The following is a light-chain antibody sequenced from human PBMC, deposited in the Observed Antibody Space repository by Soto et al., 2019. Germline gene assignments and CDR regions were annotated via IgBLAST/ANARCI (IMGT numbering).Light chain of an antibody. J-gene: IGKJ1*01. Sequence: EIVMTQSPATLSVSPGERATLSCRASQSVSSNLAWYQQKPGQAPRLLIYGASTRATGIPARFSGSRSGTEFTLTISSLRSEDFAIYSCQQYKNWLWWTFGQVTKVDI. V-gene: IGKV3-15*01. CDR2: GAS. CDR3: QQYKNWLWWT. CDR1: QSVSSN.